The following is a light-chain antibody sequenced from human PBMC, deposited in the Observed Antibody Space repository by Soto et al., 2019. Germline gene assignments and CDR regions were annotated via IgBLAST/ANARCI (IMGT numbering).Light chain of an antibody. V-gene: IGLV2-14*03. CDR1: TSDVGGYNY. J-gene: IGLJ2*01. CDR3: SSYTRTTVV. CDR2: DGS. Sequence: QLVLTQPASVSGSPGQSVTISCTATTSDVGGYNYLSWYQQHPGKAPKLILYDGSSRPSGVSNRFSGSKSGNTASLIISGLQPEDEADYHCSSYTRTTVVFGGGTQLTVL.